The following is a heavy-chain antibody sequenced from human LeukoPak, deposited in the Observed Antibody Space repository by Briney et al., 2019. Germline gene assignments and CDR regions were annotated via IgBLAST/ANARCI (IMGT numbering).Heavy chain of an antibody. D-gene: IGHD3-10*01. CDR3: AREGDYYGRFDP. CDR1: GGSISSYY. Sequence: SETLSLTCIVSGGSISSYYWSWIRQPPGKGLEGIGYISYSGRTKYNPSLKRRVTMSVDTSKNQFSLNLSFVTAADTAVYYCAREGDYYGRFDPWGQGTLVTVSS. CDR2: ISYSGRT. J-gene: IGHJ5*02. V-gene: IGHV4-59*01.